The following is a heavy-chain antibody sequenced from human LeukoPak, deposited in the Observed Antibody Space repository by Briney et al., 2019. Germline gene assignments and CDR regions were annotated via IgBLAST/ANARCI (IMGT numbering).Heavy chain of an antibody. CDR1: GYTFTGYY. CDR3: ARDNPVVGATDY. Sequence: ASVKVSCKASGYTFTGYYMHWVRQAPGQGLEWMGWINPNSGGTNYAQKFQGRVTMTRDTSISTAYMELSRLRSDDTAVYYCARDNPVVGATDYWGQGTLVTVSS. V-gene: IGHV1-2*02. CDR2: INPNSGGT. D-gene: IGHD1-26*01. J-gene: IGHJ4*02.